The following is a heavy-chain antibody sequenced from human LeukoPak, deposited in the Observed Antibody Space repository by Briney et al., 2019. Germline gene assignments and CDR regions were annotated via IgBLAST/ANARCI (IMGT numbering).Heavy chain of an antibody. V-gene: IGHV3-30*18. CDR2: ISYDGSNK. Sequence: GGSLRLSCAASGFTFSSYGMHWVRQAPGKGLEWVAVISYDGSNKYYADSVKGRFTISRDNSKNTLYLQMNSLRAEDTAVYYCAKGLRYSDWQLDYWGQGTLVTVSS. D-gene: IGHD3-9*01. CDR1: GFTFSSYG. J-gene: IGHJ4*02. CDR3: AKGLRYSDWQLDY.